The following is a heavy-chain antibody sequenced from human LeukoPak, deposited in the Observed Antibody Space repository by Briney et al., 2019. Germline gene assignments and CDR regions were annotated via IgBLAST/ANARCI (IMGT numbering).Heavy chain of an antibody. J-gene: IGHJ6*02. CDR3: AKDQGLTAPPPYGLDV. CDR2: IIPVLNIT. CDR1: GYDFTSVG. Sequence: SVKVSCKASGYDFTSVGITWVRQAPGQGLEWMGRIIPVLNITTYAQKFQGRVTITADTSSSTVYVELSSLRSEETAVYYCAKDQGLTAPPPYGLDVWGQGTTVIVSS. D-gene: IGHD5-18*01. V-gene: IGHV1-69*04.